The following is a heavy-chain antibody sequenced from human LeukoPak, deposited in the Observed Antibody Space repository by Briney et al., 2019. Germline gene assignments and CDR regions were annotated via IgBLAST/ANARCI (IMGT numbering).Heavy chain of an antibody. CDR3: AREVGYSSSSPADY. Sequence: ASVKVSCKASGYTFTGYYMHWVRQAPGQGLEWMGWINPNSGGTNYAQKFQGRVTMTRDTSISTAYMELSRLRSDDTAVYYCAREVGYSSSSPADYWGQGTLVTVSS. D-gene: IGHD6-6*01. CDR2: INPNSGGT. J-gene: IGHJ4*02. V-gene: IGHV1-2*02. CDR1: GYTFTGYY.